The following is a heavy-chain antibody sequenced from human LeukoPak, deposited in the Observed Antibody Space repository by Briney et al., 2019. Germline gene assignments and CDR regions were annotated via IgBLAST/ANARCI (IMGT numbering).Heavy chain of an antibody. Sequence: PSETLSLTCTVSGGSISSGSYYWGWIRQPPGKGLEWIGSIYHSGSTYYNPSLKSRVTISVDTSKNQFSLKLSSVTAADTAVYYCARVAYDSSGYPVGAFDIWGQGTMVTVSS. CDR1: GGSISSGSYY. V-gene: IGHV4-39*07. J-gene: IGHJ3*02. D-gene: IGHD3-22*01. CDR3: ARVAYDSSGYPVGAFDI. CDR2: IYHSGST.